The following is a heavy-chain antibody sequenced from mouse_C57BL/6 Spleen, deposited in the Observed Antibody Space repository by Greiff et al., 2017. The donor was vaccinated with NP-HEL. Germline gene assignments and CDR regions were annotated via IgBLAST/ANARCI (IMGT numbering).Heavy chain of an antibody. CDR2: IYPGDGDT. Sequence: QVQLQQSGAELVKPGASVKISCKASGYAFSSYWMNWVKQRPGKGLEWIGQIYPGDGDTNYNGKFKGKATLTADKSSSTAYMQLSSLTSEDSAVYFCARGYYGSSYYYAMDYWGQGTSVTVSS. D-gene: IGHD1-1*01. V-gene: IGHV1-80*01. CDR1: GYAFSSYW. J-gene: IGHJ4*01. CDR3: ARGYYGSSYYYAMDY.